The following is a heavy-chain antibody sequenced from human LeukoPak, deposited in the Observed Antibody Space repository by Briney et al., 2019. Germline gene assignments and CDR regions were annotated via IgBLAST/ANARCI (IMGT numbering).Heavy chain of an antibody. CDR3: ARHRDYYDSSGYYYEAYYFDY. Sequence: SETLSLTCTVSGGSISSSSYYWGWIRQPPGKGLEWIGSIYYSGSTYYNPSLKSRVTISVDTSKNQFSLKLSSVTAADTAVYYYARHRDYYDSSGYYYEAYYFDYWGQGTLVTVSS. V-gene: IGHV4-39*01. CDR1: GGSISSSSYY. J-gene: IGHJ4*02. D-gene: IGHD3-22*01. CDR2: IYYSGST.